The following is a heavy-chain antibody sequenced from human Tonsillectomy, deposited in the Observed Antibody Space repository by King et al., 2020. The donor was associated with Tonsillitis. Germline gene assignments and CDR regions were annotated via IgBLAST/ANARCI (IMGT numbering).Heavy chain of an antibody. CDR3: AREAVAGIHFDY. CDR2: IYSGGNT. J-gene: IGHJ4*02. Sequence: MQLQESGPGLVKPSETLSLTCTVSGDSINNYYWTWLRQTAGKGLEWIGRIYSGGNTNYNPPLQTRVTMSVDRSKNHFSLKLTSVTAADTAVYYCAREAVAGIHFDYWGQGTLVTVSS. V-gene: IGHV4-4*07. D-gene: IGHD6-13*01. CDR1: GDSINNYY.